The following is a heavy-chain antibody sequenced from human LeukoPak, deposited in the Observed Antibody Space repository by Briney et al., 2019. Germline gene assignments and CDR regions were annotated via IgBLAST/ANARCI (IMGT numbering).Heavy chain of an antibody. V-gene: IGHV4-4*07. J-gene: IGHJ6*02. CDR3: ARGGSGTYHHYYYGMDV. D-gene: IGHD3-10*01. CDR1: GGSISSYY. Sequence: SETLSLTCTVSGGSISSYYWSWIRQPAGKGLEWIGLIYISGSTNYNPSLKSRVTMSVDSSKNQFSLKLTSVTAADTALYFCARGGSGTYHHYYYGMDVWGQGTTVTVS. CDR2: IYISGST.